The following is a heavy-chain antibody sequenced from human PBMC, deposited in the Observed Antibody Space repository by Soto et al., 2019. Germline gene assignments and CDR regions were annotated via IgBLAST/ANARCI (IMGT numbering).Heavy chain of an antibody. V-gene: IGHV5-51*01. CDR1: GYSFTSYW. CDR3: ARLPDKHTKLSPPKETYSGSSYGMDV. Sequence: GESLKISCKGSGYSFTSYWIGWVRQMPGKGLEWMGIIYPGDSDTRYSPSFQGQVTNSADKSISTAYLQWSSLKASDTAMYYCARLPDKHTKLSPPKETYSGSSYGMDVWGQGTTVTVS. J-gene: IGHJ6*02. CDR2: IYPGDSDT. D-gene: IGHD1-26*01.